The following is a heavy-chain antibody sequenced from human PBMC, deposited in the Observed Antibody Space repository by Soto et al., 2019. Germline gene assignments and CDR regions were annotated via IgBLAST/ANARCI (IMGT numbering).Heavy chain of an antibody. D-gene: IGHD5-12*01. CDR1: GGSISSYY. V-gene: IGHV4-59*01. Sequence: PSETLSLTCTVSGGSISSYYWSWIRQPPGKGLEWIGYIYYSGSTNYNPSLKSRVTISVDTSKNQFSLKLSSVTAADTAVYYWASGGPDDGYEYFDYWGQGTLVTVS. CDR2: IYYSGST. CDR3: ASGGPDDGYEYFDY. J-gene: IGHJ4*02.